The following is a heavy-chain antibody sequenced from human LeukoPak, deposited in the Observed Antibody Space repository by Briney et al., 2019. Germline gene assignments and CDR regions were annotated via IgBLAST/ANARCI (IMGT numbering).Heavy chain of an antibody. J-gene: IGHJ5*01. Sequence: GGSLRLSWAAAGFTFGNYGMHWVRQAPGKGMEWVAFIRYDGSDKYYADSVKGRFTISRDKSKSTLYLYMNSLRAEDTAVYYCAKDYSSNWFDSWGQGILLTVSS. CDR1: GFTFGNYG. CDR3: AKDYSSNWFDS. D-gene: IGHD5-18*01. V-gene: IGHV3-30*02. CDR2: IRYDGSDK.